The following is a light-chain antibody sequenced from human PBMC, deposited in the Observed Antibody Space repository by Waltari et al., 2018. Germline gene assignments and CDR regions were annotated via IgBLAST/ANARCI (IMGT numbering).Light chain of an antibody. Sequence: QSALTQPASVSGTPGQSITLPCTGTSSDIGTYNFVSWYQQHPGKVPKLMIFDVTKRPSGVSDRFFGSKSANTASLTISGLQAEDEANYYCTSYTTSSTWVFGGGTRLTVL. J-gene: IGLJ3*02. V-gene: IGLV2-14*01. CDR3: TSYTTSSTWV. CDR2: DVT. CDR1: SSDIGTYNF.